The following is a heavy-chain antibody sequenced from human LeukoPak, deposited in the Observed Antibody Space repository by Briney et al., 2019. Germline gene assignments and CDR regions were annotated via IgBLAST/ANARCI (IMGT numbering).Heavy chain of an antibody. Sequence: PGGSLRLSCAASGFSFSTYAMSWVRQAPGKGLEWVGFIRSKAYGGTTEYAASVKGRFTISRDDSKSIAYLQMNSLETEDTAVYYCTRDLFYDSTWWFDPWGQGTLVTVSS. J-gene: IGHJ5*02. V-gene: IGHV3-49*04. CDR2: IRSKAYGGTT. D-gene: IGHD3-22*01. CDR3: TRDLFYDSTWWFDP. CDR1: GFSFSTYA.